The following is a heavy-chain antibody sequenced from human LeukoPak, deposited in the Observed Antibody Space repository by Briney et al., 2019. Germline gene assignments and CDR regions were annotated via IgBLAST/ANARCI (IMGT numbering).Heavy chain of an antibody. D-gene: IGHD4-17*01. V-gene: IGHV4-4*07. J-gene: IGHJ4*02. Sequence: SETLSLTCTVSGGSISSYYWSWIRQPAGKGLEGIGRIYTSGSTNYNPSLKSRVTMSVDTSKNQFSLKLSSVTAADTAVYYCARGPGHGEVSSTIDYWGQGTLVTASS. CDR2: IYTSGST. CDR1: GGSISSYY. CDR3: ARGPGHGEVSSTIDY.